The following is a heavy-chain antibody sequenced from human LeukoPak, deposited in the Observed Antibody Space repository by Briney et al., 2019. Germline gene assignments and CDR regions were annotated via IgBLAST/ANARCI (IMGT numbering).Heavy chain of an antibody. CDR3: ARGRIAAAGNWFDP. D-gene: IGHD6-13*01. J-gene: IGHJ5*02. CDR1: GFTFSTYG. Sequence: GGSLRLSCAASGFTFSTYGMHWVRQAPGKGLEWVAFIRFNGDSTYYSDSVKGRFTISRDNSQNTLYLQMNSLRAGDTAVYYCARGRIAAAGNWFDPWGQGTLVTVSS. CDR2: IRFNGDST. V-gene: IGHV3-30*02.